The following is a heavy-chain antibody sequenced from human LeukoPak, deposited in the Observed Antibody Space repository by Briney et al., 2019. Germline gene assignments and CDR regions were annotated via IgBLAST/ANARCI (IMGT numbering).Heavy chain of an antibody. D-gene: IGHD3-9*01. Sequence: ASVKVSCKASGSTFTSYDINWVRQATGQGLEWMGWMNPNSGNTGYAQKFQGRVTITRNTSISTAYMELSSLRSEDTAVYYCARATLNYDILTGYPRFDPWGQGTLVTVSS. CDR1: GSTFTSYD. CDR2: MNPNSGNT. CDR3: ARATLNYDILTGYPRFDP. V-gene: IGHV1-8*01. J-gene: IGHJ5*02.